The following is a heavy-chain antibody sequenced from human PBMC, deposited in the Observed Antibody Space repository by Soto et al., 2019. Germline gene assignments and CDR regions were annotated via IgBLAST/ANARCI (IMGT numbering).Heavy chain of an antibody. Sequence: GGSLRLSCAASGFTFSSYGMHWVRQAPGKGLEWVAVIWYDGSNKYYADSVKGRFTISGDNSKNTLYLQMNSLRAEDTAVYYCARDLPEDIVVVPAAPRFDPWGQGTLVTVSS. V-gene: IGHV3-33*01. J-gene: IGHJ5*02. CDR3: ARDLPEDIVVVPAAPRFDP. CDR1: GFTFSSYG. CDR2: IWYDGSNK. D-gene: IGHD2-2*01.